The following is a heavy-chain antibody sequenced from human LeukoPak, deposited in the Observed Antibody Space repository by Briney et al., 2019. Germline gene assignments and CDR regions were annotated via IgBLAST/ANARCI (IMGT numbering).Heavy chain of an antibody. CDR3: ARAGDGGPDYYYYMDV. Sequence: ETLSLTCTVSGASITTSPYYWAWIRQPPGKGLEWIRTIYYSGATYYDPSLKGRVTLSVDTSKNQFSLRLSSVTAADSAVYYCARAGDGGPDYYYYMDVWGTGTTVSVSS. CDR2: IYYSGAT. CDR1: GASITTSPYY. J-gene: IGHJ6*03. D-gene: IGHD3-16*01. V-gene: IGHV4-39*07.